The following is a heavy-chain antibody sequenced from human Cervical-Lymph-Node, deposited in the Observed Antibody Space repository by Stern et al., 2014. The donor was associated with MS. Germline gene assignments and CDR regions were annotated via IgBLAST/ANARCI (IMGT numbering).Heavy chain of an antibody. CDR3: AREAEYSSSSGVDY. J-gene: IGHJ4*02. CDR2: ISTNTGNP. D-gene: IGHD6-6*01. V-gene: IGHV7-4-1*02. CDR1: GYTFIDYA. Sequence: QVQLVQSGSELKKPGASVKVSCKASGYTFIDYAIHWVRQAPGQGLEWMGWISTNTGNPTYAQGFTGRFVFSLGTSVRTTYLQISSLKAEDTAVYYCAREAEYSSSSGVDYWGQGTLLTVSS.